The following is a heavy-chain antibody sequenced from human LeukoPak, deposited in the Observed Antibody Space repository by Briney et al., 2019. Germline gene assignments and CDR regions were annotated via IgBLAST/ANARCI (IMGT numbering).Heavy chain of an antibody. V-gene: IGHV4-61*02. CDR3: ARLYSGYNWGALDVFDI. D-gene: IGHD5-12*01. Sequence: SETLSLTCTVSGGSITSVTYYWSWIRQPAGKGLEWIGRIFPGGSTNYNPSLKSRVTISVDTSKNLFSLKLSSVPAADTAIYYCARLYSGYNWGALDVFDIWGQGIVVTVSS. CDR2: IFPGGST. J-gene: IGHJ3*02. CDR1: GGSITSVTYY.